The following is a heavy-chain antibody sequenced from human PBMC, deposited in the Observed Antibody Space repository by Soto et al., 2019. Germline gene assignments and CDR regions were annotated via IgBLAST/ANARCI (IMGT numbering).Heavy chain of an antibody. CDR1: GGTFSSYA. Sequence: VASVKVSCKASGGTFSSYAVSWVRQAPGQGLEWMGGIIPIFGTANYAQKFQGRVTITADESTSTAYMELSSLRSEDTAVYYCARPHYTAVSTRTLYGMDVWGQGTTVTVSS. CDR2: IIPIFGTA. V-gene: IGHV1-69*13. D-gene: IGHD5-18*01. J-gene: IGHJ6*02. CDR3: ARPHYTAVSTRTLYGMDV.